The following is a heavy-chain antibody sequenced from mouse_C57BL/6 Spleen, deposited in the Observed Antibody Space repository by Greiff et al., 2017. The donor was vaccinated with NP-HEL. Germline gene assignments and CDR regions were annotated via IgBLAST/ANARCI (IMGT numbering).Heavy chain of an antibody. CDR1: GYSITSGYY. J-gene: IGHJ4*01. CDR2: ISYDGSN. CDR3: AITVVATRAMDY. V-gene: IGHV3-6*01. Sequence: VQLKQSGPGLVKPSQSLSLTCSVTGYSITSGYYWNWIRQFPGNKLEWMGYISYDGSNNYNPSLKNRISITRDTSKNQFFLKLNSVTTEDTATYYCAITVVATRAMDYWGQGTSVTVSS. D-gene: IGHD1-1*01.